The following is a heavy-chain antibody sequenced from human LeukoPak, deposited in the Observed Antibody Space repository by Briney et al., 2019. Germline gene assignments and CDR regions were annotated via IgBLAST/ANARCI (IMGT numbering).Heavy chain of an antibody. CDR1: GGSIISSSYY. D-gene: IGHD6-13*01. CDR3: ARGEVVAAGTFSIRYYYYYMDV. CDR2: IYTSGST. J-gene: IGHJ6*03. Sequence: KSSETLSLTCTVSGGSIISSSYYWGWIRQPPGKGLEWIGRIYTSGSTNYNPSLKSRVTISVDTSKNQFSLKLSYVTAAETAVYYCARGEVVAAGTFSIRYYYYYMDVWGKGTTVTISS. V-gene: IGHV4-39*07.